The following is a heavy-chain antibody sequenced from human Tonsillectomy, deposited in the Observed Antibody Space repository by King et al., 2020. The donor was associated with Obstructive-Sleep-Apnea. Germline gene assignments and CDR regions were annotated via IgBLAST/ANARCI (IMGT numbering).Heavy chain of an antibody. D-gene: IGHD6-19*01. J-gene: IGHJ4*02. CDR2: FHHSGSI. V-gene: IGHV4-4*02. CDR3: ARNGWFTIEY. CDR1: GDSISSDSW. Sequence: VQLQESGPGLVKPSGTLSLTCAVSGDSISSDSWWSWVRQPPGKGLEWIGEFHHSGSINYNPSLKSRVVISVDKSKNQFSLTLISVTAADTAVYHCARNGWFTIEYWGQGALVTVSS.